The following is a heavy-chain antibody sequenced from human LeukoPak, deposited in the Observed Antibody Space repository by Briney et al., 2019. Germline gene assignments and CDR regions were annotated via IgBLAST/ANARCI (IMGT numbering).Heavy chain of an antibody. CDR3: ARGLKMSSGSYTNRYNWFDP. D-gene: IGHD1-26*01. V-gene: IGHV4-34*01. Sequence: PSETLSLTCAVYGGSFSGYYWSWIRQPPGKGLEWIGEINHSGSTNYNPSLKSRVTISVDTSKNQFSLKLSSATAADTAVYYCARGLKMSSGSYTNRYNWFDPWGQGTLVTVSS. CDR1: GGSFSGYY. CDR2: INHSGST. J-gene: IGHJ5*02.